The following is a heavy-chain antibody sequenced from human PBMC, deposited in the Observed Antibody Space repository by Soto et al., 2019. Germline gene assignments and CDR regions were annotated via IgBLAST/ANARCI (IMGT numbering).Heavy chain of an antibody. V-gene: IGHV3-21*04. CDR3: ARSHLYYVSSGHPGH. CDR2: ISSSSSYI. D-gene: IGHD3-22*01. J-gene: IGHJ4*02. CDR1: GFTFSSYS. Sequence: GGSLRLSCAASGFTFSSYSMNWVRQAPGKGLEWVSSISSSSSYIYYADSVKGRFTISRDNAKNSLYLQMNSLRAEDTALYYCARSHLYYVSSGHPGHWGQGILVAVSS.